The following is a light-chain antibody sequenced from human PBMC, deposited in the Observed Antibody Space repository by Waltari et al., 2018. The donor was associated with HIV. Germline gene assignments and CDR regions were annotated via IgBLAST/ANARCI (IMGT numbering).Light chain of an antibody. CDR1: SNNIGSYA. V-gene: IGLV1-44*01. CDR2: GNS. CDR3: STWDNRFSAVV. Sequence: QSALTQEASVSGTVGQQVTLSCSGNSNNIGSYAVGWYQQVSHGSPKTVMFGNSLPSGIPDRFSGSQSGTTASLIISGLQPEDEADYYCSTWDNRFSAVVFGGGTKLTVL. J-gene: IGLJ2*01.